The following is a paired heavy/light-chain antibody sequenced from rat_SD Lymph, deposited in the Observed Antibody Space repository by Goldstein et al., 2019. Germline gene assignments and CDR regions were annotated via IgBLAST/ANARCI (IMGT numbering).Light chain of an antibody. V-gene: IGKV2S16*01. Sequence: DIVMTQGALPNPVPSGESASITCRSSKSLVYKDGKTYLNWFLQRPGQSPQLLTYWTSTRASGVSERFSGSGSGTYFTLKISRVRAEDAGVYYCQQVREYPRTFGGGTKLELK. CDR2: WTS. CDR1: KSLVYKDGKTY. CDR3: QQVREYPRT. J-gene: IGKJ1*01.
Heavy chain of an antibody. V-gene: IGHV5-20*01. CDR3: TTRNGDY. J-gene: IGHJ2*01. CDR2: ISYDGGST. CDR1: GFTFSDYY. Sequence: EVQLAESGGGLVQPGRSLKLSCAASGFTFSDYYMAWVRQAPTKGLEWVASISYDGGSTYYRDSVKGRFTISRDNAKSSLYLQMDSLRSEDTATYYCTTRNGDYWGQGVMVTVSS.